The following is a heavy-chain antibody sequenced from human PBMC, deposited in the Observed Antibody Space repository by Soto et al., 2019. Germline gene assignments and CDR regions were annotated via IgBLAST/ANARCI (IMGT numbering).Heavy chain of an antibody. V-gene: IGHV2-5*01. CDR2: IYWSDNK. CDR3: ARRMVTTSARWFDP. J-gene: IGHJ5*02. CDR1: GFSLSTSGVG. Sequence: QITLQESGPTLVKPTQTLTLTCTFSGFSLSTSGVGVGWIRQPPGKALEWLALIYWSDNKRYSPSLKSRLTITKDTSKNQVVLTMTNMDPVDTATDYCARRMVTTSARWFDPWGQGTLVTVSS. D-gene: IGHD2-21*02.